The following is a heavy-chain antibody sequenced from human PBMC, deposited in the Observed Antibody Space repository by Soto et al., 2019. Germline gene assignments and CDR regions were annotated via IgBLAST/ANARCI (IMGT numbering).Heavy chain of an antibody. Sequence: SQTLSLTCAISGDSVSSNTASWNWIRQSPSRGLEWLGRTYFRSKWYNDYAVSVKSRIIINPDTSNNQFSLQLNSVTPEDTAVYFCAKGENIGPKTGYAFDHWAQGIMVTVSS. J-gene: IGHJ4*02. V-gene: IGHV6-1*01. CDR3: AKGENIGPKTGYAFDH. CDR2: TYFRSKWYN. CDR1: GDSVSSNTAS. D-gene: IGHD5-12*01.